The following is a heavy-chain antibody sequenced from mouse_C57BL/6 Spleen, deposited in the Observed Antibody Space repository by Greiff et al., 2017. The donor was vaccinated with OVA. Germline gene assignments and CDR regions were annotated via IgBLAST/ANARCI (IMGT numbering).Heavy chain of an antibody. CDR1: GYTFTSYT. CDR2: INPSSGYT. J-gene: IGHJ2*01. V-gene: IGHV1-4*01. CDR3: ARFWFDY. Sequence: VQLQQSGAELARPGASVKMSCKASGYTFTSYTMHWVNQRPGQGLEWIGYINPSSGYTKYNQKFKDKATLTADKSSSTAYMQLSSLTSEDSAVYYCARFWFDYWGQGTTLTVSS. D-gene: IGHD2-2*01.